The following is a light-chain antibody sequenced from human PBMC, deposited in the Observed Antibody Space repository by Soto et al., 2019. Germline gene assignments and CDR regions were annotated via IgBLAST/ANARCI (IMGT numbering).Light chain of an antibody. V-gene: IGKV2-28*01. CDR2: LGS. J-gene: IGKJ4*01. CDR1: QSLLHSNGYNY. CDR3: MQALQTPLT. Sequence: DTVMTQSPLSLRVTPGEPASISCRSSQSLLHSNGYNYLDWYLQKPGQSPQLLIYLGSNRASGGPDRFTGSGSGTDFTLKISRVEAEDVGVYYCMQALQTPLTFGGGTRWIS.